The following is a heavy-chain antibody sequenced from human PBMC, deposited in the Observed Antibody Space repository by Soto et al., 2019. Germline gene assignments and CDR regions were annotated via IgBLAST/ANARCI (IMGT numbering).Heavy chain of an antibody. J-gene: IGHJ6*02. CDR3: ARVGNYDLLTGYSYHYGMDV. D-gene: IGHD3-9*01. Sequence: LSLTCSVSGDSISNYSWSWIRQPPGKGLEWIGYIYYSGTTNYSPSLKSRVTLSVDMSKNQFSLKLSSVTAADTAVYYCARVGNYDLLTGYSYHYGMDVWGQGTTVTVSS. CDR1: GDSISNYS. V-gene: IGHV4-59*01. CDR2: IYYSGTT.